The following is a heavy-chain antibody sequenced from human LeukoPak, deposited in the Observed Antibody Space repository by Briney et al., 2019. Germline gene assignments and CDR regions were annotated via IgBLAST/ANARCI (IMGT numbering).Heavy chain of an antibody. CDR2: IWYDGSKT. CDR3: ARDTAQRAFDI. J-gene: IGHJ3*02. D-gene: IGHD6-25*01. CDR1: GFTFSTYG. Sequence: GRSVRLSCAASGFTFSTYGMHWVRQSPGKGLEWVAVIWYDGSKTHYRDSVKGRFTISRDNSKNTLYLEMNSLRAEDTAVYYCARDTAQRAFDIWGQGTMVNASS. V-gene: IGHV3-33*01.